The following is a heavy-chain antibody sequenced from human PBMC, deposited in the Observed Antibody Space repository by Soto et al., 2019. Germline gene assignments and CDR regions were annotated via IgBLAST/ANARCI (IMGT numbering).Heavy chain of an antibody. Sequence: ASVKVSCKASGYTFTNYGVSWVRQAPGQGLERMGWINTYNGNTNSEQKFQGRVTVTTDTPTTTAYMELRSLRSDDTAVYYCGSTNYNPSLKSRVTISVDTSKNQFSLKLSSVTAADTAVYYCARDGYCSGGSCYWGGYYYYYGMNVWGQGTTVTVSS. CDR1: GYTFTNYG. J-gene: IGHJ6*02. CDR2: INTYNGNT. CDR3: GSTNYNPSLKSRVTISVDTSKNQFSLKLSSVTAADTAVYYCARDGYCSGGSCYWGGYYYYYGMNV. V-gene: IGHV1-18*01. D-gene: IGHD3-10*01.